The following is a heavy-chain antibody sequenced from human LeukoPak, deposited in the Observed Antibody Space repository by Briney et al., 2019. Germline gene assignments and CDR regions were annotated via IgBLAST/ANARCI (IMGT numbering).Heavy chain of an antibody. Sequence: PGGSLRLSCAASGFTFNNYWMNWVRQAPGKGLEWVANIKQDGSEKNYVGSVRGRFTISRDNAQNSLYLQMNSLRAEDTAVYYCAKDYASDMATAPFDYWGQGTLVTVSS. CDR1: GFTFNNYW. CDR2: IKQDGSEK. J-gene: IGHJ4*02. D-gene: IGHD5-24*01. V-gene: IGHV3-7*03. CDR3: AKDYASDMATAPFDY.